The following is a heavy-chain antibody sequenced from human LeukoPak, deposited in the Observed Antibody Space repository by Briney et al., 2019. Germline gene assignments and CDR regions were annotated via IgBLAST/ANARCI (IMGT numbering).Heavy chain of an antibody. D-gene: IGHD6-6*01. CDR3: TSSSIAARPVDY. CDR2: IRSKANSYAT. J-gene: IGHJ4*02. Sequence: GGALKLSCAASGFTFSGSAMHWVREASGKGREWVGRIRSKANSYATAYAASVKGRFTISRDDSKNTAYLQMNSLKTEDTAVYYCTSSSIAARPVDYWGQGTLVTVSS. CDR1: GFTFSGSA. V-gene: IGHV3-73*01.